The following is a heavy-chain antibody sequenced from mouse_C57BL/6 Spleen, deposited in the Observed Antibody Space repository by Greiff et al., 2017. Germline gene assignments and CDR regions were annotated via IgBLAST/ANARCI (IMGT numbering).Heavy chain of an antibody. Sequence: LVEPGASVKIPCKASGYTFTDYNMDWVKQSHGKSLEWIGDINPNNGGTIYNQKFKGKATLTVDKSSSTAYMELRSLTSEDTAVYYCARARYYFDYWGQGTTLTVSS. CDR1: GYTFTDYN. J-gene: IGHJ2*01. V-gene: IGHV1-18*01. CDR2: INPNNGGT. CDR3: ARARYYFDY.